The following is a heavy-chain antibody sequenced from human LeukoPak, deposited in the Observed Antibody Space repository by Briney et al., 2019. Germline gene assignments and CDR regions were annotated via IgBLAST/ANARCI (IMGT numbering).Heavy chain of an antibody. J-gene: IGHJ4*02. V-gene: IGHV4-61*01. D-gene: IGHD1-26*01. CDR2: IYYSGST. Sequence: SETLSLTCAVSGYSISSGYYWSWIRQPPGKGLEWIGYIYYSGSTNYNPSLKSRVTISVDTSKNQFSLKLSSVTAADTAVYYCARYAYSGSYYVDYWGQGTLVTVSS. CDR1: GYSISSGYY. CDR3: ARYAYSGSYYVDY.